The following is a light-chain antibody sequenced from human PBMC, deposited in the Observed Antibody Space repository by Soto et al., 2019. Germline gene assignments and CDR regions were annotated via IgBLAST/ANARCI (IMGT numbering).Light chain of an antibody. Sequence: EIVLTQSPGTLSLSPGERDTLSCTASQSVSSSYLAWYQQKPGQAPRLLIYGASSMATGIPDRFSGSGSGTDFTLTISRLEPEDCAVYYCQQYGSSPLYTFGQGTKLEIK. J-gene: IGKJ2*01. CDR3: QQYGSSPLYT. CDR2: GAS. CDR1: QSVSSSY. V-gene: IGKV3-20*01.